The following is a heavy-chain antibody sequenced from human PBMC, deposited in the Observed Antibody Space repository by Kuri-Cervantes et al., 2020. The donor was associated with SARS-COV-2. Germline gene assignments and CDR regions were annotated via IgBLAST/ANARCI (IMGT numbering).Heavy chain of an antibody. V-gene: IGHV3-30*18. CDR3: AKVGRGLGIAAAGTS. Sequence: GGSLRLSCAASGFTFSSYGMHWVRQAPGKGLEWVAVISYDGSNKYYADSVKGRFTISRDNSKNTLYLQMNSLRAEDTAVYYCAKVGRGLGIAAAGTSWGQGTLVTVSS. CDR1: GFTFSSYG. CDR2: ISYDGSNK. J-gene: IGHJ5*02. D-gene: IGHD6-13*01.